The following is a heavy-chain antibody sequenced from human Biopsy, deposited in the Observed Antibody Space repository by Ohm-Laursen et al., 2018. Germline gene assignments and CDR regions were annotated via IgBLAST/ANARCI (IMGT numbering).Heavy chain of an antibody. J-gene: IGHJ6*02. CDR2: ISETSSHI. CDR3: ARDSSRRAREGGMDV. D-gene: IGHD6-6*01. CDR1: GYSVSSYE. Sequence: SLRLSCSASGYSVSSYEMNWVRQARGKGLKWISYISETSSHIYDADSVRGRFTVARDIAKNSLYLQLNSLRVEDTAVYYCARDSSRRAREGGMDVWGQGTTVIVSS. V-gene: IGHV3-21*01.